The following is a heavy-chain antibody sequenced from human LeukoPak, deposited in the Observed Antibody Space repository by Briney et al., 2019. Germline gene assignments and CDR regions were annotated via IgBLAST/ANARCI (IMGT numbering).Heavy chain of an antibody. D-gene: IGHD5-12*01. CDR3: ARDSRGATGLDY. CDR1: GFTFSDYY. CDR2: IKQDESEK. Sequence: GGSLRLSCAVSGFTFSDYYMSWVRQAPGKGLEWVASIKQDESEKYYVDSVKGRFTISRDNSKNTLYLQMNSLSAEDTAVYYCARDSRGATGLDYWGQGTLVTVSS. J-gene: IGHJ4*02. V-gene: IGHV3-7*01.